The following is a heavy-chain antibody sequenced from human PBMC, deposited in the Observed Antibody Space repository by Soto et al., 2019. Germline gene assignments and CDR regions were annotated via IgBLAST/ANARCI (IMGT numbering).Heavy chain of an antibody. J-gene: IGHJ3*01. Sequence: QVQLQESGPGLVKPSGTLSLTCAVSGDSISNSRWWTWVRQPPGKGLEWIGDILHSGGTNYNPSLKSRVFILVDKSQNQFSLKVSSVTAADTAVYYCAYSTGWYRHDVLCQGPVVTVSS. CDR3: AYSTGWYRHDV. CDR2: ILHSGGT. V-gene: IGHV4-4*02. CDR1: GDSISNSRW. D-gene: IGHD6-19*01.